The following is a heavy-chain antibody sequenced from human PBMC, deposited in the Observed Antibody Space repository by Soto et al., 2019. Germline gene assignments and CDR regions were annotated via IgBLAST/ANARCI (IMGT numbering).Heavy chain of an antibody. CDR3: ARAFVTIFGVVTLAFDY. D-gene: IGHD3-3*01. CDR1: GYTFTSYY. CDR2: MNPNSGNT. V-gene: IGHV1-8*01. J-gene: IGHJ4*02. Sequence: ASVKVSCKASGYTFTSYYINWVRQATGQGLEWMGWMNPNSGNTGYAQKFQGRVTMTRNTSISTAYMELSSLRSEDTAVYYCARAFVTIFGVVTLAFDYWGQGTLVTVSS.